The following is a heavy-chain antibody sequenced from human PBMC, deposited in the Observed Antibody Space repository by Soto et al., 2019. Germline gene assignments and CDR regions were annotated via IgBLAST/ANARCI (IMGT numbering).Heavy chain of an antibody. Sequence: EVQLVESGGGLVKPGGSLRLSCAASGFTFSSYSMNWVRQAPGKGLEWVSSISSSSSYIYYADSVKGRFTISRDNAKNSLYLQMNSLRAEDTAVYYCARDSSGDNWLDPWGQGTLVTVSS. J-gene: IGHJ5*02. CDR2: ISSSSSYI. V-gene: IGHV3-21*01. CDR1: GFTFSSYS. D-gene: IGHD6-19*01. CDR3: ARDSSGDNWLDP.